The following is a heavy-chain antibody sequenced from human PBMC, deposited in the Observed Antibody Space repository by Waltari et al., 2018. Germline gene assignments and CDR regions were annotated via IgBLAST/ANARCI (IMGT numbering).Heavy chain of an antibody. V-gene: IGHV3-23*01. J-gene: IGHJ4*02. Sequence: EVQLLESGGGLVQPGGSLRLSCAASGFTFSSYAMSWVRKAPGNGLEWVSASSGSGGSTYYAHSVKGRFTISRDNAKSTLYLQMNSLRAEDTAVYYCAKDLRWRIVVVPVDYWGQGTLVTVSS. D-gene: IGHD2-2*01. CDR1: GFTFSSYA. CDR3: AKDLRWRIVVVPVDY. CDR2: SSGSGGST.